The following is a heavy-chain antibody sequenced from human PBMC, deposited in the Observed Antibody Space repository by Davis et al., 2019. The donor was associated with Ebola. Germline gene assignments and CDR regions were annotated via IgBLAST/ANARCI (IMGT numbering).Heavy chain of an antibody. J-gene: IGHJ4*02. V-gene: IGHV3-23*01. CDR2: ISGSGGST. Sequence: PGGSLRLSCAASGFTFSSYAMSWVRQAPGKGLEWVSAISGSGGSTYYADSVKGRFTISRDNSKNTLYLQMNSLRAEDTAVYYCAKDQVLLEMQQLVPHDYWGQGTLVTVSS. CDR3: AKDQVLLEMQQLVPHDY. CDR1: GFTFSSYA. D-gene: IGHD6-13*01.